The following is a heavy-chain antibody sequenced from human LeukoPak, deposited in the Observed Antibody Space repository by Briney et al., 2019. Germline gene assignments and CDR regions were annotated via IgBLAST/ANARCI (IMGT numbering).Heavy chain of an antibody. V-gene: IGHV4-4*07. J-gene: IGHJ3*02. D-gene: IGHD1-26*01. CDR1: GGSISSYY. CDR2: IYTSGST. CDR3: ARDSSVSYYDDAFDI. Sequence: SETLSLTCTVSGGSISSYYWSWIRQPAGKGLEWIGRIYTSGSTNYNPSLKSRVTMSVDTSKNQFSLKLSSVTAADTAVYNCARDSSVSYYDDAFDIWGQGTMVTVSS.